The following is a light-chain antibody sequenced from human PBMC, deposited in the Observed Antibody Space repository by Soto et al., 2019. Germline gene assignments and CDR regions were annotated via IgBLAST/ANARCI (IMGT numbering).Light chain of an antibody. CDR3: QQRDTWPVT. Sequence: EIVLTQSPATLSLSPGERATLSCRASQSVRTYVAWYQQKPGQPPRLLIHDASNRATGIPARFSGSGSGTDFSLNITSLEPEDFAVYYCQQRDTWPVTFGQGSKLEI. CDR2: DAS. CDR1: QSVRTY. V-gene: IGKV3-11*01. J-gene: IGKJ2*01.